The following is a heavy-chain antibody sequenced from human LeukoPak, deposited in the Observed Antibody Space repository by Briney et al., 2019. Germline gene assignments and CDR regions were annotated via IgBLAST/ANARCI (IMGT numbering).Heavy chain of an antibody. CDR1: GFTFSSYA. CDR2: ISGSGGST. Sequence: PGGSLRLSCAASGFTFSSYAMSWVRQAPGKGPEWVSAISGSGGSTYYADSVKGRFTISRDNSKNTLYLQMNSLRAEDTAVYYCAKDPNYYGSGNWFDPWGQGTLVTVSS. CDR3: AKDPNYYGSGNWFDP. J-gene: IGHJ5*02. V-gene: IGHV3-23*01. D-gene: IGHD3-10*01.